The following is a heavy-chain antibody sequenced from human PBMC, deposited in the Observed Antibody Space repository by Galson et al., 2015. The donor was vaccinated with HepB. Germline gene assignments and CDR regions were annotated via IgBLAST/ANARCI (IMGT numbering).Heavy chain of an antibody. CDR3: ARVIAAAGYNWFDP. V-gene: IGHV1-69*13. CDR1: GGTFSSYA. D-gene: IGHD6-13*01. CDR2: IIPIFGTA. Sequence: SVKVSCKASGGTFSSYAISWVRQAPGQGLEWMGGIIPIFGTANYAQKFQGRVTITADESTSTAYMELSSLRSEDTAVYYCARVIAAAGYNWFDPWGQGTLVTVSS. J-gene: IGHJ5*02.